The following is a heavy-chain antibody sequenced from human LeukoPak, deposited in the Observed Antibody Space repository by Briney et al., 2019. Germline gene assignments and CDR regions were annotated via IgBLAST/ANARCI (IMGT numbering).Heavy chain of an antibody. CDR1: GFTFRTYA. D-gene: IGHD3-10*01. CDR3: AKDPMVRGATYDY. Sequence: GGSLRLSCAASGFTFRTYAMTWVRQAPGKGLEGVSAIGPTGRSTYYADSVRGRFTISRDNSKNTLYLQMNSLRAEDTAIYYCAKDPMVRGATYDYWGQGTLVTVSS. CDR2: IGPTGRST. V-gene: IGHV3-23*01. J-gene: IGHJ4*02.